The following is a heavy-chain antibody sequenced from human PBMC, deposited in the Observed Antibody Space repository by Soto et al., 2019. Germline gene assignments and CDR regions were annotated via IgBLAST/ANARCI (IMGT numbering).Heavy chain of an antibody. CDR1: GFAFSKYW. CDR3: TMGVSTPGIDS. Sequence: EVLLVESGGGLVQPGGSLRLSCAASGFAFSKYWMNWVRQAPGKGLEWVANINQDESEKSYVDSVKARFTISTDNAKTSLYLQMDNLRAEDTAIYYCTMGVSTPGIDSWGQGTLVSFSS. D-gene: IGHD2-15*01. V-gene: IGHV3-7*03. CDR2: INQDESEK. J-gene: IGHJ4*02.